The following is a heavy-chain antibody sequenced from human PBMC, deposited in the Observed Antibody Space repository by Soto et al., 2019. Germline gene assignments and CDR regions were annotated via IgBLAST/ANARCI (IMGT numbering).Heavy chain of an antibody. J-gene: IGHJ4*02. CDR1: VDSITTYY. Sequence: PSETLSLTCTVSVDSITTYYWNWIRQPAGKGLEWIGRIDASGNTNYNPSLNSRVTLSVDTSKKQFSLKLTSVTAADTAVYYCASTEDFFDYWGQGTLVTSPQ. CDR3: ASTEDFFDY. CDR2: IDASGNT. V-gene: IGHV4-4*07.